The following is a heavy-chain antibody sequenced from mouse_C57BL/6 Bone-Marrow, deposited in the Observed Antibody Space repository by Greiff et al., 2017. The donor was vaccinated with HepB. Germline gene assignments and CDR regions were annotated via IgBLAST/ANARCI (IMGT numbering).Heavy chain of an antibody. CDR1: GYTFTSYW. J-gene: IGHJ1*03. CDR3: ARFQYGIDDYDWYFDV. D-gene: IGHD2-10*02. Sequence: QVQLQQPGAELVKPGASVKMSCKASGYTFTSYWITWVKQRPGQGLEWIGDIYPGSGSTNYNEKFKSKATLTVDTSSSTAYMQLSSLTSEDSAVYYCARFQYGIDDYDWYFDVWGTGTTVTVSS. V-gene: IGHV1-55*01. CDR2: IYPGSGST.